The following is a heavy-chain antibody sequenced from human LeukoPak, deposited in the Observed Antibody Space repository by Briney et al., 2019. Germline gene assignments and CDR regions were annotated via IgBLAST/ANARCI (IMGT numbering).Heavy chain of an antibody. D-gene: IGHD3-10*01. Sequence: PGGSLRLSCAASGFTFSDHQMDWVRQPPGTGLEWIGYIYYSGSTNYNPSLKSRVTISVDTSKNQFSLKLSSVTAADTAVYYCAGTTMVRGVIYWGQGTLVTVSS. J-gene: IGHJ4*02. CDR1: GFTFSDHQ. CDR3: AGTTMVRGVIY. V-gene: IGHV4-59*08. CDR2: IYYSGST.